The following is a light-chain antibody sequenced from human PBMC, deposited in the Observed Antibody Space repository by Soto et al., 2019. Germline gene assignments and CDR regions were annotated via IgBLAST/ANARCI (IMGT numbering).Light chain of an antibody. Sequence: IQLTQSPSSLSASVGDRVNITCRASQDISTYLAWYQQHPGRAPKLLVFLASTLESGVPSRFSGSGSGTDFTLTISSLQPDDFATYYCQQLDRDPPWTFGQGTRVEIK. CDR3: QQLDRDPPWT. V-gene: IGKV1-9*01. CDR2: LAS. J-gene: IGKJ1*01. CDR1: QDISTY.